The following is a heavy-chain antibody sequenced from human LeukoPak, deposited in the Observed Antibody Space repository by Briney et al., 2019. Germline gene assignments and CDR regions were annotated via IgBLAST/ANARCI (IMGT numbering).Heavy chain of an antibody. D-gene: IGHD3-22*01. V-gene: IGHV3-53*01. J-gene: IGHJ4*02. CDR2: IYSHGTT. CDR3: ARGTFYYDTSGSLGY. Sequence: GGSLRLSCAVSGFTVSSDSMNWVRQAPGKGLEWVSVIYSHGTTYYADSVKGRFTLSRDISKNSVYLQVKSLRAEDTAVYFCARGTFYYDTSGSLGYWGQGTLVTVSS. CDR1: GFTVSSDS.